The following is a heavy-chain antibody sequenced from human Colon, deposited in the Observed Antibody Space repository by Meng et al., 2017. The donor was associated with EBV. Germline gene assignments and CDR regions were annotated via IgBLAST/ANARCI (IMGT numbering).Heavy chain of an antibody. J-gene: IGHJ4*02. CDR2: ISTNTGNP. D-gene: IGHD6-19*01. Sequence: LLQSGSELKKPGASVKVSCKASGYTFTRYPMNWVRQAPGQGLEWMGWISTNTGNPTYAQGFTGRFVFSVDTSVSTAYLQISSLKAEDTAVYYCGTLKYTSGFYGPAYWGQGALVTVSS. CDR1: GYTFTRYP. V-gene: IGHV7-4-1*02. CDR3: GTLKYTSGFYGPAY.